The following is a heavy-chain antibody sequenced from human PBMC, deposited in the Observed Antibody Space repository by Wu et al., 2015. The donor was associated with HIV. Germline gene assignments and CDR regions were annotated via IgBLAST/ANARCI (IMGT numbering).Heavy chain of an antibody. CDR1: GFTITSYG. D-gene: IGHD2-2*01. J-gene: IGHJ6*03. CDR2: INPGNGSP. CDR3: ARPPDCSSTSCYGQNDRNYYYYYMDV. Sequence: QVQLVQSWAEVRKSGASVKVSCSFSGFTITSYGIHWVQQSPGQGLEWMGWINPGNGSPSYAKKFQGRFTMTRDMSTTTAYTDLSSPTSEDMAAYYYARPPDCSSTSCYGQNDRNYYYYYMDVWAKGHGHRLL. V-gene: IGHV1-38-4*01.